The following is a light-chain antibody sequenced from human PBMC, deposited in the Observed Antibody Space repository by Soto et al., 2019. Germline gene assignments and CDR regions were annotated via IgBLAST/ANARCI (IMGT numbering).Light chain of an antibody. CDR1: SNTIETYTL. CDR3: SSYAAGSPSVL. V-gene: IGLV2-23*01. Sequence: QSVLTQPASVAGSPGQSITISCTGISNTIETYTLVSWYQQYPGEAPNLIIYEDTKRPSGVSDRFSGFKSGNTASLTISGLQRDDESDYYCSSYAAGSPSVLFGGGTKLNVL. CDR2: EDT. J-gene: IGLJ3*02.